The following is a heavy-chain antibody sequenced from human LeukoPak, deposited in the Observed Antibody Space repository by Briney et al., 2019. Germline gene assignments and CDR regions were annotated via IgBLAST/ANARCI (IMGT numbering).Heavy chain of an antibody. D-gene: IGHD3-3*01. CDR1: GFTFSSYA. J-gene: IGHJ3*02. CDR3: ARGAIFGVVITRSAFDI. Sequence: GRSLRLSCAASGFTFSSYAMHWVRQAPGKGLEWVAVISYDGSNKYYADSVKGRFTISRDNSKNTLYLQMNSLRAEDTAVYYCARGAIFGVVITRSAFDIWGQGTMVTVSS. CDR2: ISYDGSNK. V-gene: IGHV3-30*04.